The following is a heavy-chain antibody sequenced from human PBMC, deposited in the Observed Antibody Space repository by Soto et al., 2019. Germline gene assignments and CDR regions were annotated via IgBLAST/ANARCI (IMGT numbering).Heavy chain of an antibody. CDR2: INHSGST. CDR1: GGSFSCYY. D-gene: IGHD6-13*01. V-gene: IGHV4-34*01. CDR3: ARGGPYSSSWYKN. J-gene: IGHJ4*02. Sequence: SETLSLTCAVYGGSFSCYYWSWIRQPPGKGLEWIGEINHSGSTNYNPSLKSRVTISVDTSKNQFSLKLSSVTAADTAVYYCARGGPYSSSWYKNWGQGTLVTVSS.